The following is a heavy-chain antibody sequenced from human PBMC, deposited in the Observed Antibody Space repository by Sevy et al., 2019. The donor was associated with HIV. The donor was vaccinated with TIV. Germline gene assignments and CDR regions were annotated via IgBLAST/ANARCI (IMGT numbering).Heavy chain of an antibody. D-gene: IGHD3-22*01. CDR1: GYSFTSHW. V-gene: IGHV5-51*01. J-gene: IGHJ4*02. Sequence: GVSLKISCKGSGYSFTSHWIGWVRHMPGKGLEWMGIIYPDDPDTRYSPSFQGQVTFSADKSISTAYLQWSSLKASDTAMYYCATSRSGYFDSSGYYIYWGQGTLVTVSS. CDR2: IYPDDPDT. CDR3: ATSRSGYFDSSGYYIY.